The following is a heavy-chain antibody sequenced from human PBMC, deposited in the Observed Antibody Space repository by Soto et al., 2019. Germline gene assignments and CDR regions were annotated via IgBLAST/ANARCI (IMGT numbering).Heavy chain of an antibody. D-gene: IGHD3-3*01. V-gene: IGHV1-24*01. J-gene: IGHJ4*02. CDR3: ARVWGDFWSGYFPDTDY. CDR2: FDPEDGET. CDR1: GYTLTELS. Sequence: ASVKVSCKVSGYTLTELSMHWVRQAPGKGLEWMGGFDPEDGETIYAQKFQGRVTMTRNTSISTAYMELSSLRSEDTAVYYCARVWGDFWSGYFPDTDYWGQGTLVTVPQ.